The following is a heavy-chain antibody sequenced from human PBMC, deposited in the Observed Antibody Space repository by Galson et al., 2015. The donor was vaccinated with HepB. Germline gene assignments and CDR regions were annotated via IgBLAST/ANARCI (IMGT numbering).Heavy chain of an antibody. CDR1: GGTFSSYA. D-gene: IGHD3-9*01. CDR2: IIPILGIA. J-gene: IGHJ3*02. CDR3: ARHNRDILTGGLRWGAFDI. Sequence: SVKVSCKASGGTFSSYAISWVRQAPGQGLEWMGRIIPILGIANYAQKFQGRVTITADKSTSTAYMELRSLRSDDTAVYYCARHNRDILTGGLRWGAFDIWGQGTMVTVSS. V-gene: IGHV1-69*04.